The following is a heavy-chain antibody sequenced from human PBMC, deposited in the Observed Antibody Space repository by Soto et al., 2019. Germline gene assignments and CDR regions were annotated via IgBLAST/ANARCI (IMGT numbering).Heavy chain of an antibody. Sequence: QVQLVQSGAEVKKPGASVKVSCKASGYTFSSYGINWVRQAPGQGLEWLGWISAYDGYTNYAQILQGRVSITTDTSTRTVYVGLRCLRASVTGGYYCGRGGYYDGCGLRMWLFFGMGDLGPATSVTVAS. J-gene: IGHJ6*02. CDR1: GYTFSSYG. CDR2: ISAYDGYT. V-gene: IGHV1-18*01. CDR3: GRGGYYDGCGLRMWLFFGMGD. D-gene: IGHD3-22*01.